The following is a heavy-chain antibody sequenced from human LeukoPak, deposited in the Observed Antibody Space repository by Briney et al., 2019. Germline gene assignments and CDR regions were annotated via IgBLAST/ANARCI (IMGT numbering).Heavy chain of an antibody. CDR3: ASLVGATLQH. CDR2: IYHSGST. CDR1: GGSISSGGYS. J-gene: IGHJ1*01. Sequence: SETLSLTCAVSGGSISSGGYSWSWIRQPPGKGLEWIGYIYHSGSTYYNPSLKSRVTISVDTSKNQFSLKLSSVTAADTAVYYCASLVGATLQHWGQGTLVTVSS. D-gene: IGHD1-26*01. V-gene: IGHV4-30-2*01.